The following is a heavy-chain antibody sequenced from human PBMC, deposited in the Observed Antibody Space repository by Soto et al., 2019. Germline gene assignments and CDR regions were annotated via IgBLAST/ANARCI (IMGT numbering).Heavy chain of an antibody. Sequence: EVQLLESGGGLVQPGGSLRLSCAASGFTFSNYAMTWVRRAPGKGLEWVSAISGSGGTTYYADSCKGRFTISRDNSKNTLYLQMNSLRAEDTAVYYCAKGATSTSGSYYYYYGMDVWGQGTAVTVSS. V-gene: IGHV3-23*01. D-gene: IGHD1-26*01. CDR3: AKGATSTSGSYYYYYGMDV. J-gene: IGHJ6*02. CDR2: ISGSGGTT. CDR1: GFTFSNYA.